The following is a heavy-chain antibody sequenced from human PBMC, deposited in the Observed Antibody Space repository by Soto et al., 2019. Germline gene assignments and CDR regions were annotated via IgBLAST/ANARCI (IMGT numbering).Heavy chain of an antibody. J-gene: IGHJ4*02. CDR2: INPNSGGT. D-gene: IGHD1-26*01. CDR3: ARALFSGSAAGYY. CDR1: GYTFTGYY. V-gene: IGHV1-2*02. Sequence: AAGNVSCKASGYTFTGYYMHWVRQAPGQGLEWMGWINPNSGGTNYAQKFQGRVTMTRDTSISTAYMELSRLRSDDTAVYYCARALFSGSAAGYYWGQGTLVTVSS.